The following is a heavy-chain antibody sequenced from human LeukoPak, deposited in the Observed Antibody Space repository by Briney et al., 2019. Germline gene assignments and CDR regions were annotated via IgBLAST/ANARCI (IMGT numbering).Heavy chain of an antibody. J-gene: IGHJ4*02. D-gene: IGHD2-15*01. CDR3: ARGGDIVVVVAATRGYFDY. CDR2: ISSSSSTI. Sequence: GGSLRLSCAASGFTFSSYSMNWVRQAPGKGLEWVSYISSSSSTIYYADSVKGRFTISRDNAKNSLYLQMNSLRAEDTAVYYCARGGDIVVVVAATRGYFDYWGQGTLVTVSS. V-gene: IGHV3-48*04. CDR1: GFTFSSYS.